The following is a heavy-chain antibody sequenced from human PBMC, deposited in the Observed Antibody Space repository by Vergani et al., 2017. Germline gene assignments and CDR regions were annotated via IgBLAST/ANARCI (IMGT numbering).Heavy chain of an antibody. CDR2: INPNSGGP. CDR1: GYTFTGYY. D-gene: IGHD3-22*01. J-gene: IGHJ4*02. Sequence: QVQLVQSGAEVQKPGASVKVSCKASGYTFTGYYMHWVRQAPGQGLEWMGWINPNSGGPNYAQKFQGRVTMTRDTSISTASMELSRLRSDDTAVYYCAREHYYDSSGYYSPGYWGQGTLVTVSA. CDR3: AREHYYDSSGYYSPGY. V-gene: IGHV1-2*02.